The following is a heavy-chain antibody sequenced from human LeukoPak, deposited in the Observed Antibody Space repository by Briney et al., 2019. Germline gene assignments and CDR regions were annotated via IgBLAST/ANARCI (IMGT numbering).Heavy chain of an antibody. J-gene: IGHJ5*02. CDR1: GFTFSSYP. D-gene: IGHD6-13*01. CDR3: ARGVPSGIAAAVDWFDP. Sequence: GGSLRLSCAASGFTFSSYPMHWVRQAPGKGLEWVAVIPYDGSEKHYADPVKGRFTISRDNSKNTLYLQMNSLRAEDTAVYYCARGVPSGIAAAVDWFDPWGQGTLVTVSS. CDR2: IPYDGSEK. V-gene: IGHV3-30-3*01.